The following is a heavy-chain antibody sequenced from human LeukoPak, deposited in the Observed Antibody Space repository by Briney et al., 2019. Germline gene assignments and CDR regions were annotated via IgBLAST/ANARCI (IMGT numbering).Heavy chain of an antibody. V-gene: IGHV1-46*01. CDR3: ARDLDYGSGMETYGMDV. D-gene: IGHD3-10*01. CDR2: INPSGGST. CDR1: GYTFTSYY. J-gene: IGHJ6*02. Sequence: ASVKVSCRASGYTFTSYYMHWVRQAPGQGLEWMGIINPSGGSTSYAQKFQGRVTMTRDTSTSTVYMELSSLRSEDTAVYYCARDLDYGSGMETYGMDVWGQGTTVTVSS.